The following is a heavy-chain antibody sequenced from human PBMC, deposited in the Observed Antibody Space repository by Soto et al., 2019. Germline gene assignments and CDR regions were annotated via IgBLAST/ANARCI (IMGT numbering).Heavy chain of an antibody. CDR1: GYTFTDYY. CDR2: IDPKSGGT. Sequence: QVQLMQSGAEVKKPGASVKVSCKASGYTFTDYYLHWVRQAPGQGLEWMGWIDPKSGGTMYAQKFQGWVTMSRDTSITTAYMELSRLTSDDTAVYYCARDSGIPTGNYWYFGLWGRGTLVTVSS. CDR3: ARDSGIPTGNYWYFGL. D-gene: IGHD3-10*01. V-gene: IGHV1-2*04. J-gene: IGHJ2*01.